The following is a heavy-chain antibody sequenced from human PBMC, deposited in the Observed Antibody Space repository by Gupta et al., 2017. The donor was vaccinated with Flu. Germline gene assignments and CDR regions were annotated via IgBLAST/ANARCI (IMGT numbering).Heavy chain of an antibody. CDR2: ADATDNT. D-gene: IGHD3-3*01. V-gene: IGHV4-61*02. CDR3: AAFWVGYGGTSA. Sequence: QVQLQETGPGLVKPSQTLSPTCTISAGAIRRGNYHWSWIRHPAGKGLEWIGRADATDNTNFLASLTGRVTISMDTSKNQFSLKLSSVTAADTAVYYCAAFWVGYGGTSACGQGTLVTVSS. CDR1: AGAIRRGNYH. J-gene: IGHJ5*02.